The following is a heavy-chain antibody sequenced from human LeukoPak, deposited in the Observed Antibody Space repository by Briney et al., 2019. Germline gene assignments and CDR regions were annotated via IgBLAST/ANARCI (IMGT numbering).Heavy chain of an antibody. CDR1: GFIFRNYA. D-gene: IGHD3-9*01. Sequence: GASLRLSCAASGFIFRNYAMSWVRQAPGKGLEWVSAITGSGDTTYYADSVKGRFNISRDNSKNTLYVEINTLRAEDTAVYYCAKWGDYDILTGYYVSDFWGQGTLVTVSS. CDR3: AKWGDYDILTGYYVSDF. CDR2: ITGSGDTT. V-gene: IGHV3-23*01. J-gene: IGHJ4*02.